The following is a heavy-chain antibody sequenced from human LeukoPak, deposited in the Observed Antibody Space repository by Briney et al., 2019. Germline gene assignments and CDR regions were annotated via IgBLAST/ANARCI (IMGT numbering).Heavy chain of an antibody. D-gene: IGHD5-18*01. CDR1: GQRANLHT. V-gene: IGHV3-21*01. CDR3: ASGRGHSS. Sequence: GGSLRLSCATSGQRANLHTLNWVRQAPGKGLEWVSSISSRGGYTYYADSLKGRVTVSRDNAKNSLYLQMNSLRAEDTAVYYCASGRGHSSWGQGTLVTVAS. J-gene: IGHJ4*02. CDR2: ISSRGGYT.